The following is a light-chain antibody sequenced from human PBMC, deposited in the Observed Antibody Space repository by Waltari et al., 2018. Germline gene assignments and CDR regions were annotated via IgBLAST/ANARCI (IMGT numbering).Light chain of an antibody. J-gene: IGLJ3*02. V-gene: IGLV2-23*02. CDR2: EVN. CDR3: CAYAGSSTWV. CDR1: SSDVGNYNL. Sequence: QSALTQPASVSGSPGQSITISCTGTSSDVGNYNLVSWYQQPPGRAPKPVIYEVNKRPSGVSNRFSGSKSGNTASLTISGLQAEDEADYYCCAYAGSSTWVFGGGTKLTVL.